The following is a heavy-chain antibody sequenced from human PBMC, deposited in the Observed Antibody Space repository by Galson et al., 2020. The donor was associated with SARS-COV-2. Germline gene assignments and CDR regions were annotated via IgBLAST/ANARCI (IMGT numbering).Heavy chain of an antibody. J-gene: IGHJ5*02. V-gene: IGHV4-30-4*07. CDR2: IYYSGST. D-gene: IGHD4-17*01. Sequence: SETLSLTCAVSGGSISSGGYSWSWIRQPPGKGLEWIGYIYYSGSTYYNPSLKSRVTISVDTSKNQFSLKLSSVTAADTAVYYCARCLYYGWESGRVDWFDRWGQGTLVTVSS. CDR3: ARCLYYGWESGRVDWFDR. CDR1: GGSISSGGYS.